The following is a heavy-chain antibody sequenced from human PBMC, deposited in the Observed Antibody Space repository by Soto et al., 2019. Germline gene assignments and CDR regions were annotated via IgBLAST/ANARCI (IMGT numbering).Heavy chain of an antibody. J-gene: IGHJ4*02. CDR3: ARDPMGRYYGSGSYYFDY. V-gene: IGHV3-30*19. CDR2: ISYDGSNK. Sequence: GGSLRLSCAASGFTFSSYGMHWVRQAPGKGLEWVAVISYDGSNKYYADSVKGRFTISRDNSKNTLYLQMNSLRAEDTAVYYCARDPMGRYYGSGSYYFDYWGQGTLVTVSS. D-gene: IGHD3-10*01. CDR1: GFTFSSYG.